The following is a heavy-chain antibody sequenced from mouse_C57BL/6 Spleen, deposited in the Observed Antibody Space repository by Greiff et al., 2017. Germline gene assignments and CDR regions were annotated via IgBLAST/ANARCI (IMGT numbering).Heavy chain of an antibody. CDR3: ARPYCSSYWFAY. J-gene: IGHJ3*01. D-gene: IGHD1-1*01. Sequence: QVQLQQPGAELVMPGASVKLSCKASGYTFTSYWMHWVKQRPGQGLEWIGEIDPSDSYTTYNQKFKGKSTLTVDKSSSTAYMQLSSLTSDDSSVYYGARPYCSSYWFAYWGQGTLVTVSA. CDR1: GYTFTSYW. V-gene: IGHV1-69*01. CDR2: IDPSDSYT.